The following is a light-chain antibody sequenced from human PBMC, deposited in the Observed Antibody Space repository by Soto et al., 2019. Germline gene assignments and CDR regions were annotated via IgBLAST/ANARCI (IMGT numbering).Light chain of an antibody. J-gene: IGLJ1*01. CDR3: QSYDSSRSGSDV. V-gene: IGLV1-40*01. CDR2: GNS. CDR1: SSNIGAGYD. Sequence: QSALTQPPSVSGAPGQRVTISCTGSSSNIGAGYDVHWYQQLPGTAPKLLIYGNSNRPSGVPDRFSGSKSGTSASLAITGLQAEDEADYYCQSYDSSRSGSDVFGTGTKSPS.